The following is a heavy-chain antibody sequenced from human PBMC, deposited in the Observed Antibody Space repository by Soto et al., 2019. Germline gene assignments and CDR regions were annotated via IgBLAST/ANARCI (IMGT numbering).Heavy chain of an antibody. V-gene: IGHV3-30*04. Sequence: QVQLVESGGGMVQAGTSLRLSCTGSGFTFNSLSLHWVRQGPDKGLEWVAVVSFDGKVTYYADSVKGRFTVSRDNSKNTIFLQANSRRAEDTAVCYSAREPYGDSQYVDYWGQGTPVTVSS. CDR3: AREPYGDSQYVDY. CDR1: GFTFNSLS. CDR2: VSFDGKVT. D-gene: IGHD2-21*02. J-gene: IGHJ4*02.